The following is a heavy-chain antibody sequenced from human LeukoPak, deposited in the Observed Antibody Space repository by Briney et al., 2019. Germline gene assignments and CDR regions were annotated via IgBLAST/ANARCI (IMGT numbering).Heavy chain of an antibody. J-gene: IGHJ6*03. CDR2: INPNSGGT. CDR1: GYTFTGYY. Sequence: ASVKVSCKASGYTFTGYYMHWVRQAPGQGLEWMGWINPNSGGTNYAQKFQGRVTMTRDTSISTAYMELSRLRSDDTAVYYCARRSIAARSPYYMDVWGKGTTVTVSS. V-gene: IGHV1-2*02. CDR3: ARRSIAARSPYYMDV. D-gene: IGHD6-6*01.